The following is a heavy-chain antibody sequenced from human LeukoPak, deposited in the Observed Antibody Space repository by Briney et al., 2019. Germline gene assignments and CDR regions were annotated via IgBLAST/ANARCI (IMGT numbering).Heavy chain of an antibody. Sequence: PSETLSLTCTVSGGSMNSHYWSWIRQPPGQGLEWIAYIHSSGYTNYNPYLESRVTISIDTSRNQFSLRLTSVSAADTAVYYCAQRQGPLSGSYDYFDPWGQGTLVIVSS. CDR1: GGSMNSHY. J-gene: IGHJ5*02. CDR2: IHSSGYT. CDR3: AQRQGPLSGSYDYFDP. V-gene: IGHV4-4*08. D-gene: IGHD1-26*01.